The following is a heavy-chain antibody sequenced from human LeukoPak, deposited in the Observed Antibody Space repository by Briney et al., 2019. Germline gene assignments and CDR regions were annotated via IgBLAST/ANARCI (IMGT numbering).Heavy chain of an antibody. CDR3: AREVAVAGSDY. D-gene: IGHD6-19*01. V-gene: IGHV3-48*03. CDR1: ASTFSSYE. J-gene: IGHJ4*02. Sequence: PGGSLRLSCAVSASTFSSYEMNWFRQAPGKGLEWVSYISGSGSTIYYADSVKGRFTISRDNAKNSLYLQMNSLRAEDTAVYYCAREVAVAGSDYWGQGTLVTVSS. CDR2: ISGSGSTI.